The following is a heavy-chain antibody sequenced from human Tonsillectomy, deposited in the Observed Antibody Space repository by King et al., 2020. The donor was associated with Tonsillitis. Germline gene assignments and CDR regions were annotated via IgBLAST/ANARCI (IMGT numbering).Heavy chain of an antibody. CDR1: GYTFASYG. CDR3: ARVLLAADAFDI. Sequence: QLVQSGAEVKKPGALVRVSCKASGYTFASYGISWVRQAPGQGLEWMGWIRAYNGNTDYAQKLQGRVTMTTDTSTSTAYIELRSLRSDDTAVYYCARVLLAADAFDIWGQGTMVTVSS. J-gene: IGHJ3*02. V-gene: IGHV1-18*01. D-gene: IGHD2/OR15-2a*01. CDR2: IRAYNGNT.